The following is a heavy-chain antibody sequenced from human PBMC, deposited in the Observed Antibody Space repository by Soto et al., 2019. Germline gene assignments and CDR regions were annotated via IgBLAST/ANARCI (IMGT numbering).Heavy chain of an antibody. J-gene: IGHJ4*02. CDR1: GFTFENYA. Sequence: EVQLVESGGGLVQPGRSLRLSCTASGFTFENYAMHCVRQAPGKGLEWVSGISWNRGTIGYADSVKGRFTISRDNAKNSLYLQMDSLRPEDTALYYCAKDKLYSNFEYYFDYWGRGTLVTVSS. CDR2: ISWNRGTI. V-gene: IGHV3-9*01. CDR3: AKDKLYSNFEYYFDY. D-gene: IGHD4-4*01.